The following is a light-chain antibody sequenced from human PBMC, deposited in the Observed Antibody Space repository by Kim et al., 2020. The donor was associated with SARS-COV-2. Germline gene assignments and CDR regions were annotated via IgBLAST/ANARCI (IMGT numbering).Light chain of an antibody. CDR3: QSRDSGGKVV. CDR1: SLRSYY. CDR2: GRN. Sequence: SSELTQDPAVSVALGQTVRITCQGDSLRSYYATWYKQKPRQAPLLVIYGRNNRPSGIPDRFSGSTSGNTASLTISGAQAEDEADFYCQSRDSGGKVVFGGGTKLTVL. V-gene: IGLV3-19*01. J-gene: IGLJ2*01.